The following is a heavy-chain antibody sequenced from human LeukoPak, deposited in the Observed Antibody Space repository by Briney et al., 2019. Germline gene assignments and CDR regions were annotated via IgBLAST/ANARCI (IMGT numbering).Heavy chain of an antibody. D-gene: IGHD1-7*01. CDR3: ASDPNNWNYVSY. CDR2: ISSSSSYI. CDR1: GFTFSSYS. Sequence: GRSLRLSCAASGFTFSSYSMNWVRQAPGKGLEWVSSISSSSSYIYYADSVKGRFTISRDNAKNSLYLQMNSLRAEDTAVYYCASDPNNWNYVSYWGQGTLVTVSS. V-gene: IGHV3-21*01. J-gene: IGHJ4*02.